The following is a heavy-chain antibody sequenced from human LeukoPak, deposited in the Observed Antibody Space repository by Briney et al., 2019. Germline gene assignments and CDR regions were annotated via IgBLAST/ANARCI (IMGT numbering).Heavy chain of an antibody. CDR1: GGSFSTSG. CDR2: VIPIYGTP. J-gene: IGHJ6*02. V-gene: IGHV1-69*05. CDR3: ARDHWGIVENGYNYFYYDMDV. Sequence: GASVKVSCKASGGSFSTSGFSWVRQAPGQGLEWMGGVIPIYGTPSYAQKFQGRVTINTDESTSTAYMELSSLRSEDTAVYYCARDHWGIVENGYNYFYYDMDVWGQGTTVTVSS. D-gene: IGHD7-27*01.